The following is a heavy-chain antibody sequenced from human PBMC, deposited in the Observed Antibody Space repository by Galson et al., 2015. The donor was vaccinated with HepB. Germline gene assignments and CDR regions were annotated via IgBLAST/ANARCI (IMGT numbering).Heavy chain of an antibody. V-gene: IGHV1-69*13. CDR2: IIPIFGTA. Sequence: SVKVSCKASGYTFTSYDISWVRQAPGQGLEWMGGIIPIFGTANYAQKFQGRVTITADESTSTAYMELSSLRSEDTAVYYCAQYYYDSSGYYTERDAFDIWGQGTMVTVSS. D-gene: IGHD3-22*01. J-gene: IGHJ3*02. CDR3: AQYYYDSSGYYTERDAFDI. CDR1: GYTFTSYD.